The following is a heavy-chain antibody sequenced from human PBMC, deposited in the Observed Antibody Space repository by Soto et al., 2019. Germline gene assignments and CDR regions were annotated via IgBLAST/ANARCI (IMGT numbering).Heavy chain of an antibody. Sequence: QVQLVQSGAEVKKPGSSVKVSCKASGGTFSSYAISWVLQAPGQGLEWMGGIIPIFGTANYAQKFQGRVTITADEATSTAYMELSSLRSEDTAVYYCARGRITIFGVVTERGYFDYWGQGTLVTVSS. V-gene: IGHV1-69*01. J-gene: IGHJ4*02. CDR3: ARGRITIFGVVTERGYFDY. CDR2: IIPIFGTA. CDR1: GGTFSSYA. D-gene: IGHD3-3*01.